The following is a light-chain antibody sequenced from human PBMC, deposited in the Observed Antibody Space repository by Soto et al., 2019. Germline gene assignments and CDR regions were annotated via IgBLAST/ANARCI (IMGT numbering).Light chain of an antibody. J-gene: IGLJ2*01. Sequence: QTVVTQEPSFSVSPGGTVTLSCALRSGSVSTTYYPSWYQQTPGQAPRTLIYNTDTRSSGVPDRFSGSILENKAALTITGAQADDESDYYCVLNMGSGIVIFGGGTQLTVL. CDR1: SGSVSTTYY. CDR3: VLNMGSGIVI. V-gene: IGLV8-61*01. CDR2: NTD.